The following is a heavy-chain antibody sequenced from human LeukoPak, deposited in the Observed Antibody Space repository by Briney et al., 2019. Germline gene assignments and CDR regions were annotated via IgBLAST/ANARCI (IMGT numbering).Heavy chain of an antibody. J-gene: IGHJ4*02. V-gene: IGHV1-18*01. CDR2: VGAYNGVT. Sequence: SSVKVSCKASGYTFTSYAISGVRQATGQGLDWMGWVGAYNGVTNYAQKFQGRVTMATDTPTSTAYMELRSLRSDDTAVYYCARDRKPIVGATTADYWGQGTLVTVSS. D-gene: IGHD1-26*01. CDR1: GYTFTSYA. CDR3: ARDRKPIVGATTADY.